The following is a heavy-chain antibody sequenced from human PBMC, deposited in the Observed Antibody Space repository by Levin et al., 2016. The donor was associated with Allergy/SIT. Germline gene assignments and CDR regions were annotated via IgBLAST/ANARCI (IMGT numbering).Heavy chain of an antibody. Sequence: GGSLRLSCAASGFTFSSYGMHWVRQAPGKGLEWVAVIWYDGSNKYYADSVKGRFTISRDNSKNTLYLQMNSLRAEDTAVYYCARDPEWELTEVDYYYGMDVWGQGTTVTVSS. CDR3: ARDPEWELTEVDYYYGMDV. J-gene: IGHJ6*02. V-gene: IGHV3-33*01. CDR1: GFTFSSYG. CDR2: IWYDGSNK. D-gene: IGHD1-26*01.